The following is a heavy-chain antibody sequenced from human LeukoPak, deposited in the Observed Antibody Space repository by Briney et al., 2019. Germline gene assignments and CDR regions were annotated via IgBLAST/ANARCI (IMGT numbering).Heavy chain of an antibody. Sequence: GGSLRLSCAASGFTFSSYSMNWVRQAPGKGLEWVSSISSSSSYIYYADSVKGRFTISRDNAKNSLYLQMNSLRAEDTAVYYCVKDQWYCSGGSCSTFQHWGQGTLVTVSS. CDR2: ISSSSSYI. CDR1: GFTFSSYS. J-gene: IGHJ1*01. CDR3: VKDQWYCSGGSCSTFQH. D-gene: IGHD2-15*01. V-gene: IGHV3-21*01.